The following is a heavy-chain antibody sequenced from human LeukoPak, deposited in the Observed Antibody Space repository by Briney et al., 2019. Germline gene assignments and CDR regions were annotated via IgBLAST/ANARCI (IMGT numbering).Heavy chain of an antibody. CDR3: ARVASDWNYDPDAFDI. D-gene: IGHD1-7*01. J-gene: IGHJ3*02. V-gene: IGHV1-69*02. CDR1: GGTFSSYT. CDR2: IIPILGIA. Sequence: SVKVSCKASGGTFSSYTISWVRQAPGQGLEWMGRIIPILGIANYAQKFLGRVTITADKSTSTAYMELSSLRSEDTAVYYCARVASDWNYDPDAFDIWGQGTMVTVSS.